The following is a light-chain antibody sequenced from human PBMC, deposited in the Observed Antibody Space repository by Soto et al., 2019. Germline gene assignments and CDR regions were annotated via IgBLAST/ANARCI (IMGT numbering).Light chain of an antibody. Sequence: EIVMTQSPATLSVSPGERATLSCRASQSVCSNLAWYQQKPGPAPRLLFYGASTRATGIPARFSGSGSGTECTLAISGLQSEDFAVYYCQQYNNWLPWTFGQGTKVEIK. CDR1: QSVCSN. CDR2: GAS. J-gene: IGKJ1*01. CDR3: QQYNNWLPWT. V-gene: IGKV3-15*01.